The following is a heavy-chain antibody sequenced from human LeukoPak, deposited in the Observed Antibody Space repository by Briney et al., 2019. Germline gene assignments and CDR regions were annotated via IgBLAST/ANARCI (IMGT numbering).Heavy chain of an antibody. CDR1: GGSISSSSYY. CDR2: IYYSGST. V-gene: IGHV4-39*07. CDR3: ARGSGSYLDY. Sequence: SETLSLTCTVSGGSISSSSYYWGWIRQPPGKGLEWIGSIYYSGSTYYNPSLKSRVTISVDTSKTQFSLKLSSVTAADTAVYYCARGSGSYLDYWGQGTLVTVSS. D-gene: IGHD1-26*01. J-gene: IGHJ4*02.